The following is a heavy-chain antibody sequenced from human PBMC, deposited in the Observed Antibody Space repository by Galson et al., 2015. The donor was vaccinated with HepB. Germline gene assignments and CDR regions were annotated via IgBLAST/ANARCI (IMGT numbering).Heavy chain of an antibody. Sequence: SLRLSCAASGFTFSSYGMHWVRQAPGKGLEWVAVISYDGSNKYYADSVKGRFTISRDNSKNTLYLQMNGLRAEDTAVYYCAKVYPPDYWGQGTLVTVSS. V-gene: IGHV3-30*18. J-gene: IGHJ4*02. CDR2: ISYDGSNK. D-gene: IGHD3-16*02. CDR1: GFTFSSYG. CDR3: AKVYPPDY.